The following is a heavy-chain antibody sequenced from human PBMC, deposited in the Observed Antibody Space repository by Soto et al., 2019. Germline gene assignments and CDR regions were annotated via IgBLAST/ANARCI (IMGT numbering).Heavy chain of an antibody. D-gene: IGHD6-13*01. CDR2: ISYDGSNK. J-gene: IGHJ6*02. CDR3: ARDRRSWYLYYYYGMDV. CDR1: GFTFSSYA. V-gene: IGHV3-30-3*01. Sequence: GGSLRLSCAASGFTFSSYAMHWVRQAPGKGLEWVAVISYDGSNKYYADSVKGRFTISRDNSKNTLYLQMNSLRAEDTAVYYCARDRRSWYLYYYYGMDVWGQGTTVTVSS.